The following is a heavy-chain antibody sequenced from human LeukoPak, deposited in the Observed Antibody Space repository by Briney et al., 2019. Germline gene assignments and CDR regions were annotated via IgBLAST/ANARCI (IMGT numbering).Heavy chain of an antibody. J-gene: IGHJ3*02. D-gene: IGHD3-10*01. Sequence: GGSLRLSCAASGFTFSSYAMSWVRQAPGKGLEWVSVISGNGGSTNYADSVKGRFTISRDNSKNTLYLQMNSLRAEDTAVYYCAKSLRFGELLITYDAFDIWGQGTMVTVSS. CDR3: AKSLRFGELLITYDAFDI. CDR1: GFTFSSYA. V-gene: IGHV3-23*01. CDR2: ISGNGGST.